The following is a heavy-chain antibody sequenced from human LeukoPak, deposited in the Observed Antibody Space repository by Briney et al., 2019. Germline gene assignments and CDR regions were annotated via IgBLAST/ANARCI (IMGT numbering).Heavy chain of an antibody. CDR1: GGSISSSSYY. J-gene: IGHJ3*02. CDR2: IYYSGST. V-gene: IGHV4-39*07. CDR3: ARERGNLRGDAFDI. D-gene: IGHD1-26*01. Sequence: PSETLSLTCTVSGGSISSSSYYWGWIRQPPGKGLEWIGSIYYSGSTYYNPSLESRVTMSIDTSKNQFSLKLTSVTAADTAVYYCARERGNLRGDAFDIWGQGTVVTVSS.